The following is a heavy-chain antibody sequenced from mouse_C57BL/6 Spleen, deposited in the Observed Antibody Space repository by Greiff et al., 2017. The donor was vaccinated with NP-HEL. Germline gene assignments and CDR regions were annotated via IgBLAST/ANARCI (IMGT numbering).Heavy chain of an antibody. V-gene: IGHV1-76*01. CDR2: IYPGSGNT. CDR3: ARGGYYYAMDY. CDR1: GYTFTDYY. J-gene: IGHJ4*01. Sequence: QVQLQQSGAELVRPGASVKLSCKASGYTFTDYYINWVKQRPGQGLEWIARIYPGSGNTYYNEKFKGKATLTAEKSSSTAYMQLSSLTSEDSAVYFCARGGYYYAMDYWGQGTSVTVSS.